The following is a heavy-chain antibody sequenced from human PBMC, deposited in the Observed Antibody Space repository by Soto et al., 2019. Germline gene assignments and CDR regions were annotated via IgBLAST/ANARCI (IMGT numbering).Heavy chain of an antibody. CDR1: GGSISSYY. D-gene: IGHD1-26*01. CDR3: ARVGDYGLLPRGSQRDWFDP. CDR2: IYTSGST. Sequence: KSSETLSLTWTVSGGSISSYYCSWIRQPAGKVLEWIGRIYTSGSTNYNPSLKSRVTMSVDTSKNQSSLKLSAVTDADTAVYYCARVGDYGLLPRGSQRDWFDPWGQGTLVTVSS. V-gene: IGHV4-4*07. J-gene: IGHJ5*02.